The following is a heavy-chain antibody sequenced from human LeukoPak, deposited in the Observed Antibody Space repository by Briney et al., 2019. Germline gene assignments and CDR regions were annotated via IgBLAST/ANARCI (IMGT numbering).Heavy chain of an antibody. J-gene: IGHJ6*03. CDR1: GFTFTSSA. V-gene: IGHV1-58*02. Sequence: GASVKVSCKASGFTFTSSAMQWVRQARGQRLEWIGWIVVGSGNTNYAQKFQERVTITMDMSTSAAYMELSSLRSEDTAVYYCAAVSNPDYYYMDVWGKGTTVTVSS. CDR2: IVVGSGNT. D-gene: IGHD1-14*01. CDR3: AAVSNPDYYYMDV.